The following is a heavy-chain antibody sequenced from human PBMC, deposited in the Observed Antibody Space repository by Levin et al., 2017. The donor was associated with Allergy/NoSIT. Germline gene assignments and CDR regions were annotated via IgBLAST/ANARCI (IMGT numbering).Heavy chain of an antibody. CDR1: GYTFTSYG. CDR3: AREALWLTYYYYYMDV. Sequence: EASVKVSCKASGYTFTSYGISWVRQAPGQGLEWMGWISAYNGNTNYAQKLQGRVTMTTDTSTSTAYMELRSLRSDDTAVYYCAREALWLTYYYYYMDVWGKGTTVTVSS. CDR2: ISAYNGNT. J-gene: IGHJ6*03. V-gene: IGHV1-18*01. D-gene: IGHD3-10*01.